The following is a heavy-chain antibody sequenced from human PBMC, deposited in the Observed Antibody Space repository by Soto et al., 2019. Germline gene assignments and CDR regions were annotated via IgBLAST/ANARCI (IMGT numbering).Heavy chain of an antibody. V-gene: IGHV3-66*01. CDR1: GFTVSSNY. CDR2: IYSGGST. Sequence: PGGSLRLSCAASGFTVSSNYMSWVRQAPWKGLEWVSVIYSGGSTYYADSVKGRFTISRDNSKNTLYLQMNSLRAEDTAVYYCARSVSVNDLWFGEPYFDYWGQGTLVTVSS. CDR3: ARSVSVNDLWFGEPYFDY. D-gene: IGHD3-10*01. J-gene: IGHJ4*02.